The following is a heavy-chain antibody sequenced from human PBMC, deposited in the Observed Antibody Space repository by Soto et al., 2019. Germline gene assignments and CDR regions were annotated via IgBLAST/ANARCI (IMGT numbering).Heavy chain of an antibody. D-gene: IGHD3-22*01. V-gene: IGHV3-23*01. CDR1: GFTFSSYA. CDR2: ISGSGANT. CDR3: AKGWTYYYDNSGYYFDY. Sequence: EVQLLESGGGLVQPGGSLRLSCAASGFTFSSYAMSWVRQAPGKGLEWVSSISGSGANTYYADSVKGRFTLSRDSSRNTLYLQMNSLRAEDRAVYYCAKGWTYYYDNSGYYFDYWGQGTLVTVSS. J-gene: IGHJ4*02.